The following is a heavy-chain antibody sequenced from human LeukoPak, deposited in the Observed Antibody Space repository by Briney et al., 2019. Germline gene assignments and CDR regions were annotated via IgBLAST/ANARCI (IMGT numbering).Heavy chain of an antibody. J-gene: IGHJ4*02. Sequence: PSETLSLTCTVSGGSISSNNYYWSWIRQPAGKGLEWIGRSYTSGSTNYNPSLKSRVTISVDTSKNQFSLKLSSVTAADTAVYYCARGIGISMVRGVIITSSYYFDFWGQGTLVTVSS. V-gene: IGHV4-61*02. CDR2: SYTSGST. CDR3: ARGIGISMVRGVIITSSYYFDF. D-gene: IGHD3-10*01. CDR1: GGSISSNNYY.